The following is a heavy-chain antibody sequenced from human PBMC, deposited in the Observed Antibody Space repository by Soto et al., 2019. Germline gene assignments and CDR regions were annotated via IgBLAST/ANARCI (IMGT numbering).Heavy chain of an antibody. V-gene: IGHV2-5*02. CDR1: GFSLSTSGVG. D-gene: IGHD3-16*01. CDR2: IYWDDAK. CDR3: AHKGGGDRILDY. J-gene: IGHJ4*02. Sequence: QITLKESGPTLVKPTQTLTLTCTFSGFSLSTSGVGVGWIRQPPGKALEWLALIYWDDAKPYSPSLKSRLTLTKDTSKNQVVLTMTNMDPVDTATYYCAHKGGGDRILDYWGQGTLVTVSS.